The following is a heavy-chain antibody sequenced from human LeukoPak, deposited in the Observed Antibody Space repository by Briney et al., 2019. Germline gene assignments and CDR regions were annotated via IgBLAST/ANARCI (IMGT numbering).Heavy chain of an antibody. V-gene: IGHV1-46*01. D-gene: IGHD1-26*01. CDR1: GYTFTSYY. Sequence: ASVKVSCKASGYTFTSYYMHWVRQAPGQGLEWMGIINPSGGSTSYAQKLQGRVTMTTDTSTSTAYMELRSLRSDDTAVYYCARDGGGSLPPGGYWGQGTLVTVSS. J-gene: IGHJ4*02. CDR3: ARDGGGSLPPGGY. CDR2: INPSGGST.